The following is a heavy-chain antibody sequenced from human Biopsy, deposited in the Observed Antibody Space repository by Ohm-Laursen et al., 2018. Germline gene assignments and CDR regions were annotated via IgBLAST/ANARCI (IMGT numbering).Heavy chain of an antibody. CDR2: INQSGST. CDR1: GGSFSGYY. V-gene: IGHV4-34*01. D-gene: IGHD5-12*01. CDR3: ARGSGYFKLDV. J-gene: IGHJ6*02. Sequence: TLSLTCGVYGGSFSGYYWNWIRQPPGKGLEWIGEINQSGSTKYNPSLKRRATLSADSSNSQFSLRLTSVTAADTAIYYCARGSGYFKLDVWGQGTTVTVSS.